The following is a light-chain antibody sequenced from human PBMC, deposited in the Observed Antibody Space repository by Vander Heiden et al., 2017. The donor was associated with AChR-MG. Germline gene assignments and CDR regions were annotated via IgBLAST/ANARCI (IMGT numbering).Light chain of an antibody. J-gene: IGLJ1*01. CDR3: ATWDDTLSVFYV. Sequence: QSVLTQPPSASATPGQRVTIPFSGSISNIGSNSVNWYQQLPGTAPNLLIYSNNQRPSGVPDRFSGSRSGTSASLAISGLQSEDEASYYCATWDDTLSVFYVFGTGTEVTVL. CDR2: SNN. CDR1: ISNIGSNS. V-gene: IGLV1-44*01.